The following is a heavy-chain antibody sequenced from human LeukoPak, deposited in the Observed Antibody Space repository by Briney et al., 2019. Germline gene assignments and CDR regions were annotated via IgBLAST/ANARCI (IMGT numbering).Heavy chain of an antibody. CDR1: GYTFTSYG. CDR2: ISACNGNT. V-gene: IGHV1-18*01. J-gene: IGHJ4*02. Sequence: ATVKVSCKASGYTFTSYGISWVRQAPGQGLEWMGWISACNGNTNYAQKLQGRVTMTTDTSTSTAYMELRSLRSDDAAVYYCARARYDFWSGYPKSSYYFDYWGQGTLVTVSS. D-gene: IGHD3-3*01. CDR3: ARARYDFWSGYPKSSYYFDY.